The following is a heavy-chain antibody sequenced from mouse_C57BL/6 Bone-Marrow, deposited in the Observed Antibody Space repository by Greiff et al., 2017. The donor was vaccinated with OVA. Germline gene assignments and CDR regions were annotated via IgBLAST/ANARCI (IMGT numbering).Heavy chain of an antibody. CDR2: ISYDGSN. Sequence: VQLKESGPGLVKPSQSLSLTCSVTGYSITSGYYWNWIRQFPGNKLEWMGYISYDGSNNYNPSLKNRISITRDTSKNQFFLKLNSVTTEDTATYCCARGSSSYARDYWGQGTSVTVSS. V-gene: IGHV3-6*01. CDR1: GYSITSGYY. D-gene: IGHD1-1*01. CDR3: ARGSSSYARDY. J-gene: IGHJ4*01.